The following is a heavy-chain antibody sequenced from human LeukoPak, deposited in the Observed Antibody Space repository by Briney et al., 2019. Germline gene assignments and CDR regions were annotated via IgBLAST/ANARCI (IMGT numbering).Heavy chain of an antibody. CDR1: GFPFSGYW. J-gene: IGHJ5*02. Sequence: PGGSLRLSCAASGFPFSGYWMHWVRQAPGKGLVWVSRIDDDGAGTTYADSVKGRFTISRDNAKNTLYLQMNSLRVEDTAVYHCARSASGYDAWGQGTLVTVSS. D-gene: IGHD5-12*01. CDR3: ARSASGYDA. V-gene: IGHV3-74*01. CDR2: IDDDGAGT.